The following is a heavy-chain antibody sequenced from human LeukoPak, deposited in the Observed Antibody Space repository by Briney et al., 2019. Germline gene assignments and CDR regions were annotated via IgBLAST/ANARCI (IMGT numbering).Heavy chain of an antibody. CDR1: GFTFRNRW. CDR2: TGQYGHDN. V-gene: IGHV3-7*01. D-gene: IGHD3-22*01. Sequence: GGSLRLSCAGSGFTFRNRWATWVRQAPGKGLEWVASTGQYGHDNDYVDSVRGRFTISRDNSKNTLYLQMNSLRVDDAAVYYCARGSGYYSTWGDYWGQGTLVTVSS. J-gene: IGHJ4*02. CDR3: ARGSGYYSTWGDY.